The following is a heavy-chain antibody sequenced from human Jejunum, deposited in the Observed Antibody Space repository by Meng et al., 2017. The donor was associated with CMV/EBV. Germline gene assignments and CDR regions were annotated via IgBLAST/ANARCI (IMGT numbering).Heavy chain of an antibody. D-gene: IGHD6-13*01. Sequence: ASTSCRRCYWGWIRQPPGKGLEWIVSMHYSGSAYYNPSLKSRVTISVDTSKNQFSLRLRFVTAADTAVYYCARQPLEQQPIYFDYWGQGTLVTVSS. CDR3: ARQPLEQQPIYFDY. CDR2: MHYSGSA. V-gene: IGHV4-39*01. CDR1: ASTSCRRCY. J-gene: IGHJ4*02.